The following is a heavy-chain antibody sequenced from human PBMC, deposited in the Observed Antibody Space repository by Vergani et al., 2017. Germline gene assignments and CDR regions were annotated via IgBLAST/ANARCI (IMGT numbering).Heavy chain of an antibody. Sequence: QVQLVESGGGVVQPGRSLRLSCAASGFTFSSYGMHWVRQAPGKGLEWVEVIWYDGSNKYYADTVKGRFTLSRYNSKNTLYLQMNSLRAEDTAVYYCSKDLLTSAMVYWYFDLWGRGTLVTVSS. CDR1: GFTFSSYG. CDR3: SKDLLTSAMVYWYFDL. V-gene: IGHV3-33*06. CDR2: IWYDGSNK. D-gene: IGHD5-18*01. J-gene: IGHJ2*01.